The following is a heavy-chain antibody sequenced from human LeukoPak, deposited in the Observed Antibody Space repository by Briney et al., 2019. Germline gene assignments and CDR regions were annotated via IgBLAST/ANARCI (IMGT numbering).Heavy chain of an antibody. J-gene: IGHJ3*02. CDR1: GYTFTSYY. Sequence: ASVKASCKASGYTFTSYYMHWVRQAPGQGLEWMGIISPSGVITSYAQKFQGRVTMTRDTSTSTVYMELSSLRSEDTAVYYCARDFTRSGFWSGYYAFDIWGQGTMVTVSS. V-gene: IGHV1-46*01. D-gene: IGHD3-3*01. CDR3: ARDFTRSGFWSGYYAFDI. CDR2: ISPSGVIT.